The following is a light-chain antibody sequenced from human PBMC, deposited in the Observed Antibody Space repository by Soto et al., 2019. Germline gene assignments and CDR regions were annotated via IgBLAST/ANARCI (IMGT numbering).Light chain of an antibody. CDR2: DVS. V-gene: IGLV2-14*03. Sequence: QSVLTQPASVSGSPGQSITISCTGTISDVGGYNFVSWYQQYPGKAPKLMICDVSNRPSGVSNRFSDSKSGNTASLTISGLQAEDEADYYCSSFTGSNYVFGNGTKVTVL. CDR1: ISDVGGYNF. CDR3: SSFTGSNYV. J-gene: IGLJ1*01.